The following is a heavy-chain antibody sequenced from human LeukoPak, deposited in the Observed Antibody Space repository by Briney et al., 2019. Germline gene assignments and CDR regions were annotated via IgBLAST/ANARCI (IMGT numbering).Heavy chain of an antibody. CDR2: IYWDDDK. V-gene: IGHV2-5*02. Sequence: SGPTLLKPTQTLTLTCTFSGFSLRTRGVGVGWIRQPPVKALEWLALIYWDDDKRYSPSLKSRLTITKDTSKNQVVLTMTNMDPVDTATYYCAHSWEDYGDYVGWFDPWGQGTLVTVSS. D-gene: IGHD4-17*01. J-gene: IGHJ5*02. CDR1: GFSLRTRGVG. CDR3: AHSWEDYGDYVGWFDP.